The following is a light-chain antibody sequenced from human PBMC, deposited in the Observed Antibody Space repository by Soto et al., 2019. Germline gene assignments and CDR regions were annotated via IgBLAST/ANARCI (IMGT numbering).Light chain of an antibody. CDR2: DVS. V-gene: IGLV2-14*01. J-gene: IGLJ1*01. Sequence: QSALTQPASVSGSPGQSITISCTGTSSDVCGYNYVSWYQQHPGKAPKLMIYDVSNRPSGVSNRFSGSKSGNTASLTISGLQADDEADYYCSSYTSSSIDYVFGTGTKLTVL. CDR1: SSDVCGYNY. CDR3: SSYTSSSIDYV.